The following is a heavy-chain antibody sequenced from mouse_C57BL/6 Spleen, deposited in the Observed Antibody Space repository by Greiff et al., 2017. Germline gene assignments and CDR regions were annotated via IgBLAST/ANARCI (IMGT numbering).Heavy chain of an antibody. V-gene: IGHV1-76*01. D-gene: IGHD2-4*01. CDR3: ARNYDYEKGFDY. J-gene: IGHJ2*01. Sequence: QVQLQQSGAELVRPGASVKLSCKASGYTFTDYYINWVKQRPGQGLEWIARIYPGSGNTYYNEKFKGKATLTAEKSSSTAYMQLSSLTSEDSAVYFCARNYDYEKGFDYWGQGTTLTVSS. CDR2: IYPGSGNT. CDR1: GYTFTDYY.